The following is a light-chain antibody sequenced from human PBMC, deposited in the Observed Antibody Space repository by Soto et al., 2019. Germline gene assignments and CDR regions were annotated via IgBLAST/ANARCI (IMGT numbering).Light chain of an antibody. CDR3: LHDYNCRT. CDR1: KGIRND. V-gene: IGKV1-6*01. J-gene: IGKJ1*01. CDR2: AAS. Sequence: AIQMTQSPSSLSASVGDRVPFTCRASKGIRNDLHWFQQKPGKAPRLLIYAASHLQNGVPSRFSGGGSGTDFSLTISSLQPEEFATYYFLHDYNCRTFGQGTKVEI.